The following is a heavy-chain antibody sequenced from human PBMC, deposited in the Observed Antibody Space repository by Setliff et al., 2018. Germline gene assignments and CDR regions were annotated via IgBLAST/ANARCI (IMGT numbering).Heavy chain of an antibody. J-gene: IGHJ3*02. CDR3: AKDRKNNYDTSGYPDAFDI. Sequence: GGSLRLSCAASGFTFSTYRMHWVRQAPGKGLEWVAVIWDDGVKKYHADSVKGRFTISRDNSKNTLYLQMNSLRADDTALYYCAKDRKNNYDTSGYPDAFDIWGQGTMVTVSS. V-gene: IGHV3-33*06. D-gene: IGHD3-22*01. CDR1: GFTFSTYR. CDR2: IWDDGVKK.